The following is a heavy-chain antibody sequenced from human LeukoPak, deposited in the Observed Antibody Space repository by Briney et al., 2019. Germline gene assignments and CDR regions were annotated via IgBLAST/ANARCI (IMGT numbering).Heavy chain of an antibody. D-gene: IGHD6-19*01. CDR2: ISGSGGST. J-gene: IGHJ6*02. CDR3: AKSGWPPNYYGMDV. V-gene: IGHV3-23*01. CDR1: GFTFSSYA. Sequence: PGGSLRLSCAASGFTFSSYAMSWVRQAPGKGPEWVSAISGSGGSTYYADSVKGRFTISRDNSKNTLYLQMNSLRAEDTAVYYCAKSGWPPNYYGMDVWGQGTTVTVSS.